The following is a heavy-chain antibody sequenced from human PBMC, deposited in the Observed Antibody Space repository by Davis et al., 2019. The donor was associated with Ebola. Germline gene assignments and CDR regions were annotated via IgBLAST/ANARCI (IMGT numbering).Heavy chain of an antibody. CDR2: IYSSGST. CDR1: GGSISSHY. Sequence: PSETLSLTCTVSGGSISSHYWSWIRQPPGKGLEWIGYIYSSGSTNYNPSLKSRVTMSVDTSKNQFSLKLRSVTAADTAVYYCARGVYGAFFDSWGQGALVTVSS. CDR3: ARGVYGAFFDS. D-gene: IGHD4-17*01. J-gene: IGHJ4*02. V-gene: IGHV4-59*11.